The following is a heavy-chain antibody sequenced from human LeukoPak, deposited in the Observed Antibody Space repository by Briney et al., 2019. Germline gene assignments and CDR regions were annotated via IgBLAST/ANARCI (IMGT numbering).Heavy chain of an antibody. V-gene: IGHV4-61*01. CDR3: ARDLVYSRLIRGWFDP. CDR1: GGSVNSGSYY. J-gene: IGHJ5*02. D-gene: IGHD6-13*01. Sequence: SETLSLTCTVSGGSVNSGSYYWNWIRQPPGKGLEWIGYIYYSGSTNYNPSLKSRVTISVDTSKNQFSLGLRSVTAADTAVYYCARDLVYSRLIRGWFDPWGQGTLVTVSS. CDR2: IYYSGST.